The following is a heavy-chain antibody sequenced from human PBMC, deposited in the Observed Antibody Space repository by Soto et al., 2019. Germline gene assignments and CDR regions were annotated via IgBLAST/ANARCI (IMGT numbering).Heavy chain of an antibody. J-gene: IGHJ4*02. Sequence: GGSLRLSCAASGFTFSSYAMHWVRQAPGKGLEWVAVISYDGSNKYYADSVKGRFTISRDNSKNTLYLQMNSLRAEDTAVYYCARVPTTLSDPSPPTTDYWGQGTLVTVSS. CDR3: ARVPTTLSDPSPPTTDY. CDR2: ISYDGSNK. CDR1: GFTFSSYA. V-gene: IGHV3-30-3*01. D-gene: IGHD1-7*01.